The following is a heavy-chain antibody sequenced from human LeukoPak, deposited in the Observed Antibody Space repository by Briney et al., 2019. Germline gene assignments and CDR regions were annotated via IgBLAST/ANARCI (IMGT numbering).Heavy chain of an antibody. CDR2: IDYRGST. CDR3: ARSRSGYSYDLAAFEI. J-gene: IGHJ3*02. Sequence: TSETLSLTCTVSGDSISTYYWSWIRQPPGKGLEWIAYIDYRGSTTYNPSLRSRVTISVDTSRNQFSLKLYSVTAADTAVYYCARSRSGYSYDLAAFEIWGQGTMVTVSS. V-gene: IGHV4-59*01. D-gene: IGHD5-18*01. CDR1: GDSISTYY.